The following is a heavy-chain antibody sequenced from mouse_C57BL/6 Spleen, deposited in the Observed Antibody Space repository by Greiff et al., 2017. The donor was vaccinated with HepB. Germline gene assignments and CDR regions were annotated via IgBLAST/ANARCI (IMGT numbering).Heavy chain of an antibody. Sequence: QVQLQQPGAELVKPGASVKLSCKASGYTFTSYWMQWVKQRPGQGLEWIGEIDPSDSYTNYNQKFKGKATLTVDTSSSTAYMQLSSLTSEDSAVYYWARDGNYAGYWGQGTTLTVSS. V-gene: IGHV1-50*01. CDR3: ARDGNYAGY. J-gene: IGHJ2*01. CDR1: GYTFTSYW. CDR2: IDPSDSYT. D-gene: IGHD2-1*01.